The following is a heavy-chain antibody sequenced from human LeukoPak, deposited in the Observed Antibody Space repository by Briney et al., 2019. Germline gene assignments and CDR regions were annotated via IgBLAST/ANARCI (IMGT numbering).Heavy chain of an antibody. Sequence: GGSLRLSCAASGFTFSTYTMHWVRQAPGKGLEWVAVISYDGSNKYYADSVKGRFTISRDNSKNTLYLEMDSLRAEDTAVYYCAKDGDATGYYPFDYWGQGTLVTVSS. CDR3: AKDGDATGYYPFDY. CDR1: GFTFSTYT. D-gene: IGHD3-9*01. V-gene: IGHV3-30*04. CDR2: ISYDGSNK. J-gene: IGHJ4*02.